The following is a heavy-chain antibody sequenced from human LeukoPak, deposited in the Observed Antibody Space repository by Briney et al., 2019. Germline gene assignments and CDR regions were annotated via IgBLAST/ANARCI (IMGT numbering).Heavy chain of an antibody. CDR1: GIYVSSNF. CDR3: AREYCSGITCYDY. CDR2: IYSGGST. D-gene: IGHD2-15*01. V-gene: IGHV3-53*01. Sequence: GGSLRLSFAASGIYVSSNFMNWVRQTPGKGLEWVSVIYSGGSTYYADSVKGRFTISRDTSKNTLYLQMNSLRVEDTAVYYCAREYCSGITCYDYWGQGTLVTVSS. J-gene: IGHJ4*02.